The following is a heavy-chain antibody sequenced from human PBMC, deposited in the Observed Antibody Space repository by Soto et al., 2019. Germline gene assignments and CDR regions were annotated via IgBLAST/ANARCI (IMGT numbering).Heavy chain of an antibody. CDR1: GFTFSNYA. V-gene: IGHV3-23*01. J-gene: IGHJ4*02. Sequence: EVQLLESGGGLVQPGGSLILSCAASGFTFSNYAMTWVRQAPGKGLQWVSAISGSGSSTKYADSVKGRFTISRDNSKSTLSLQMNSLRGEDTAVYFCARGFATTGYLVDYWGQGTLVTVSS. CDR3: ARGFATTGYLVDY. CDR2: ISGSGSST. D-gene: IGHD3-9*01.